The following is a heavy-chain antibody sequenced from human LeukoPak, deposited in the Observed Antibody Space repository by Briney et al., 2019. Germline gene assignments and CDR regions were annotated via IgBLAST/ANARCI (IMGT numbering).Heavy chain of an antibody. Sequence: ASVKVSCKASGYTFTSYYMHWVRQAPGQGLEWMGIISPSGGSTSYAQKFQDRVTMTRDTSTSTVYMELSSLRSEDTAVYYCARSLLHCGGDCYSFDCCGPVTLVTVSS. J-gene: IGHJ4*02. CDR1: GYTFTSYY. V-gene: IGHV1-46*01. CDR2: ISPSGGST. CDR3: ARSLLHCGGDCYSFDC. D-gene: IGHD2-21*02.